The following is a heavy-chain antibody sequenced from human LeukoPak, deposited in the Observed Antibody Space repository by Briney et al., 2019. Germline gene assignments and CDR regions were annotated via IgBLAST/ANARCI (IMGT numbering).Heavy chain of an antibody. V-gene: IGHV7-4-1*02. J-gene: IGHJ4*02. CDR1: GYTFNNYA. D-gene: IGHD3-16*01. CDR3: ARGGEGLVAPSY. CDR2: INTKTGTP. Sequence: ASVKVSYKASGYTFNNYAMHWVRQAPGQGLEWMGWINTKTGTPTYAPGFTGRFVFLLDTSVSTAYLQISSLKADDAAVYYCARGGEGLVAPSYWGQGTLVTVSS.